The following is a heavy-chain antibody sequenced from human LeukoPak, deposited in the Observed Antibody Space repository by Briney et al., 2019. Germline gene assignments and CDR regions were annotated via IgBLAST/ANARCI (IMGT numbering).Heavy chain of an antibody. V-gene: IGHV4-59*01. CDR1: GGSISSYY. CDR3: ARAWATDYFDY. Sequence: SETLSLTCTVSGGSISSYYWSWIRQPPGKGLEWIGYMYYSGTINYNPSLKSRVTISVDASKNRFSLKLSSVTPADTAMYYCARAWATDYFDYWGQGTLVTVSS. J-gene: IGHJ4*02. CDR2: MYYSGTI.